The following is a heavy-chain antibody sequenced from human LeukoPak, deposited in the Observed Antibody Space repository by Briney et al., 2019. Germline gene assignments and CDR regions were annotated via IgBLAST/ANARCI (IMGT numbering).Heavy chain of an antibody. CDR3: ARDKRSSWSQLDYYYYGMDV. Sequence: EASVKVSCKASGCTFSSYAISWVRQAPGQGLEWMGRIIPIFGIANYAQKFQGRVTITADKSTNTPYMELSSLRSEDTDVYYCARDKRSSWSQLDYYYYGMDVWGKGTTVTVSS. J-gene: IGHJ6*04. V-gene: IGHV1-69*04. D-gene: IGHD6-13*01. CDR2: IIPIFGIA. CDR1: GCTFSSYA.